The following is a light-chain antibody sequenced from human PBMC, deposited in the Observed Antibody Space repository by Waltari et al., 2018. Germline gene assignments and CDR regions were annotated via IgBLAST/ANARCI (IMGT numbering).Light chain of an antibody. Sequence: IQMTQSPSSLSPSVGDRVTITCQATQDISNYLNWHQQKPGKAPKLLIQDASNLETGVPSRFSGSGSGTDFTFTISSLQPEDVATYFCQQYENLPYTFGQGTKLEIK. CDR1: QDISNY. V-gene: IGKV1-33*01. CDR2: DAS. CDR3: QQYENLPYT. J-gene: IGKJ2*01.